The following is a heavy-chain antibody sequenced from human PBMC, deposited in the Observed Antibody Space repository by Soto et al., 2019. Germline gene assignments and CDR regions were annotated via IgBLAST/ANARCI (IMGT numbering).Heavy chain of an antibody. CDR3: AREGSYSAYNFAHGIQLWSFDF. V-gene: IGHV4-4*07. CDR2: IFSSGST. Sequence: SETLSLTCTVSCGSINTFYWSWVRQPAGKGLEWIGRIFSSGSTSFNPSLESRVAMSVDTSKNHFSLNLCSVTAADMAVYYCAREGSYSAYNFAHGIQLWSFDFWGQGALVTVSS. CDR1: CGSINTFY. J-gene: IGHJ4*02. D-gene: IGHD5-12*01.